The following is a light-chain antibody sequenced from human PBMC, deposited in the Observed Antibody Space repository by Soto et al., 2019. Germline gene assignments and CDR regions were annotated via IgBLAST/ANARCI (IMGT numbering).Light chain of an antibody. CDR1: QSVSSN. Sequence: EIVMPQYPATLSVSPGERATLSCRASQSVSSNLAWYQQKPGQAPRLLIYGASTRATGIPARFSGSGSGTEFTLTISSLQSEDFAVYYCQQYNNWPLTFGQGTKVDIK. CDR3: QQYNNWPLT. V-gene: IGKV3-15*01. CDR2: GAS. J-gene: IGKJ1*01.